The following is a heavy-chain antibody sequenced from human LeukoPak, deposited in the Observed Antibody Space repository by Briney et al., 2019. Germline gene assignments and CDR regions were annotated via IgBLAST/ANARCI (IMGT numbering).Heavy chain of an antibody. D-gene: IGHD5-12*01. CDR2: INHSGST. Sequence: PSETLSLTCAVYGGSFSGYYWSWIRQPPGKGLEWIGEINHSGSTNYNPSLKSRVTISVDTSKNQFSLKLSSVAAADTAVYYWARGIQWLRRGGFDYWGQGTLVTVSS. CDR1: GGSFSGYY. J-gene: IGHJ4*02. V-gene: IGHV4-34*01. CDR3: ARGIQWLRRGGFDY.